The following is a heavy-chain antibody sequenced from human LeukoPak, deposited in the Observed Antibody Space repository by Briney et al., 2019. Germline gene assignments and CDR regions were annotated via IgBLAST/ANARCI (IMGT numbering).Heavy chain of an antibody. CDR3: STDAGYSSRWYNY. Sequence: GGSLRLSCAVSGLTFSSAYMSWVRQAPGKGLEWIGRIKSKSDGGTTDYAAPVKGRFIISRDDSKNTLYLQMYGLKTEDTAVYYCSTDAGYSSRWYNYWGQGILVTVSS. J-gene: IGHJ4*02. CDR1: GLTFSSAY. V-gene: IGHV3-15*01. CDR2: IKSKSDGGTT. D-gene: IGHD6-13*01.